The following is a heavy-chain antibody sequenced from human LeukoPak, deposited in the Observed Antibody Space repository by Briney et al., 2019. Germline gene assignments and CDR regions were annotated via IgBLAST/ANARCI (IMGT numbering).Heavy chain of an antibody. D-gene: IGHD3-22*01. J-gene: IGHJ5*02. V-gene: IGHV4-39*07. CDR3: ARDQYYYDSSGYPSPPFLRQFDP. CDR1: GGSISSSSYY. CDR2: IYYSGST. Sequence: KTSETLSLTCTVSGGSISSSSYYWGWIRQPPGKGLEWIGSIYYSGSTYYNPSLKSRVTISVDTSKNQFSLKLSSVTAADTAVYYCARDQYYYDSSGYPSPPFLRQFDPWGQGTLVTVSS.